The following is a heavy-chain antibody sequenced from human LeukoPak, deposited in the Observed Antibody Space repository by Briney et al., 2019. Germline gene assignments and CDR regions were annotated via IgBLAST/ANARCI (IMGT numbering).Heavy chain of an antibody. J-gene: IGHJ4*02. V-gene: IGHV3-7*01. Sequence: QSGGSLRLSCAASGFTFSSYSMYWVRQAPGKGLEWVANIKQDGSEKYYVDSVRGRFTISRDNAKNSLYLQMNSLRAEDTAVYYCASIYCSSTSCSGDYWGQGTLVTVSS. CDR1: GFTFSSYS. CDR3: ASIYCSSTSCSGDY. CDR2: IKQDGSEK. D-gene: IGHD2-2*01.